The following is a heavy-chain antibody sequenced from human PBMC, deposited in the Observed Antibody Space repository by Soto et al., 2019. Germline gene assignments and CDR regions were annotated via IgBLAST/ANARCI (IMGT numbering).Heavy chain of an antibody. CDR2: IYYSGGT. CDR3: ARESRSWYGSIWDY. J-gene: IGHJ4*02. D-gene: IGHD6-13*01. V-gene: IGHV4-59*12. Sequence: SETLSLTCTVSGGSISSYSWSWIRQPPGKGLEWIGYIYYSGGTNYNPSLKSRVTISVDTSKNQFSLKLSSVTAADTSVYYCARESRSWYGSIWDYWGQGTLVTVS. CDR1: GGSISSYS.